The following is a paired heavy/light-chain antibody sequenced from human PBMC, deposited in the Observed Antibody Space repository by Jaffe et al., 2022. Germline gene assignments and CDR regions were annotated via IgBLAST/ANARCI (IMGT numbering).Light chain of an antibody. J-gene: IGKJ4*01. Sequence: EIVMTQSPATLSVSPGERATLSCRASQSVSSSYLAWYQQKPGQAPRLLIYGASTRATGIPARFSGSGSGTEFTLTISSLQSEDFAVYYCQQYNNWPSITFGGGTKVEIK. CDR1: QSVSSSY. V-gene: IGKV3-15*01. CDR3: QQYNNWPSIT. CDR2: GAS.
Heavy chain of an antibody. CDR1: GFTFSNYA. J-gene: IGHJ4*02. D-gene: IGHD5-12*01. Sequence: EVQLLESGGGLVQPGGSLSLSCAASGFTFSNYAMIWVRQAPGKGLEWVSAISGSGGSTYYADSVKGRFTISRDNSKSTLYLQMNSLRAEDTAVYYCAKSTYVPYETYWGQGTLVTVSS. V-gene: IGHV3-23*01. CDR3: AKSTYVPYETY. CDR2: ISGSGGST.